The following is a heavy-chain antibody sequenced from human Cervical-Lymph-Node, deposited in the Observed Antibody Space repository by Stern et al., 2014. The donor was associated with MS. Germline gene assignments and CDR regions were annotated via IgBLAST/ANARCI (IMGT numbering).Heavy chain of an antibody. D-gene: IGHD2-2*01. Sequence: VQLLESGAEVKKPGASVKVSCKASGYTFTTYFMYWVRQAPGQGLEWMGIINTNVGATYYAPKFKGRVTMTRDTSTSTVYMELSSLRSEDTATYYCARDTVPGAFYGMDVWGQGTTVTVSS. J-gene: IGHJ6*02. CDR3: ARDTVPGAFYGMDV. CDR1: GYTFTTYF. V-gene: IGHV1-46*01. CDR2: INTNVGAT.